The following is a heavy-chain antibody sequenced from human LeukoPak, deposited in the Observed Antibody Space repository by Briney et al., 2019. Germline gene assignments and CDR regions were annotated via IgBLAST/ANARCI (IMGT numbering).Heavy chain of an antibody. Sequence: PSETLSLTCTVSGGSISSGSYYWSWIRQPAGKGLEWIGRIYTSGSTNYNPSLKSRVTISVDTSKNQFSLKLRSVTAADTAMYYCARRPNYDRVDYWGQGTLVTVSS. CDR1: GGSISSGSYY. J-gene: IGHJ4*02. V-gene: IGHV4-61*02. D-gene: IGHD4/OR15-4a*01. CDR2: IYTSGST. CDR3: ARRPNYDRVDY.